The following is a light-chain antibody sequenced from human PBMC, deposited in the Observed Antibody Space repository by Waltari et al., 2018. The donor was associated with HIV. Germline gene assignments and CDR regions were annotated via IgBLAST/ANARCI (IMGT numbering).Light chain of an antibody. J-gene: IGLJ2*01. CDR1: SGHRSSP. CDR2: LNSDGSH. CDR3: QTWGTGIHVV. Sequence: QLVLTTSPSASPSLVPSVKLTCPLTSGHRSSPIPGLHRQPEKGHRYLMKLNSDGSHSKGDGIPDRFSGSSSGAERYLTISSLQSEDEADYYCQTWGTGIHVVFGGGTKLTVL. V-gene: IGLV4-69*01.